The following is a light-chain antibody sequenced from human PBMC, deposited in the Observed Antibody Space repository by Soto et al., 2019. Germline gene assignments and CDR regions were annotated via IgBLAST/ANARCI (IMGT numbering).Light chain of an antibody. CDR2: NAY. CDR1: QSIGAW. CDR3: QQYKSAQWT. Sequence: DIQMTQSPSTLSASIGDRVTITCRASQSIGAWLAWYQQTPGRAPKLLIFNAYTLQSGVPSRFSGGGSGTHFTLTISSLQPDDSAIYYCQQYKSAQWTLGQGTKVDLK. J-gene: IGKJ1*01. V-gene: IGKV1-5*01.